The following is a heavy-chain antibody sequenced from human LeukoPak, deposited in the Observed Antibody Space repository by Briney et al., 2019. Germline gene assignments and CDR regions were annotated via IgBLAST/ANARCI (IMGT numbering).Heavy chain of an antibody. CDR2: ISGSGGST. J-gene: IGHJ6*02. D-gene: IGHD2-21*02. CDR1: GFTFSSYA. CDR3: AKEHCGGDCYWPYYYYGMDV. V-gene: IGHV3-23*01. Sequence: GGSLRLSCAASGFTFSSYAMSWVRQAPGKGLEWVSAISGSGGSTYYADSVKGRFTISRDNSKNTLYLQMNSPRAEDTAVYYCAKEHCGGDCYWPYYYYGMDVWGQGTTVTVSS.